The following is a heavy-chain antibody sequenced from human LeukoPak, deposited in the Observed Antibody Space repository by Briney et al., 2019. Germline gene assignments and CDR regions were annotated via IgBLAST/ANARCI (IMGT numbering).Heavy chain of an antibody. CDR2: IYTSGST. CDR1: GGSISSGSYY. J-gene: IGHJ4*02. CDR3: ATSRRMGGYVR. V-gene: IGHV4-61*02. Sequence: PAETLSLTCTVSGGSISSGSYYWSWIRQPAGKGLEWIGRIYTSGSTNYNPSLKSRVTISVDTSKNQFSLKLSSVTAADTAVYYCATSRRMGGYVRWGQGTLVTVSS. D-gene: IGHD6-25*01.